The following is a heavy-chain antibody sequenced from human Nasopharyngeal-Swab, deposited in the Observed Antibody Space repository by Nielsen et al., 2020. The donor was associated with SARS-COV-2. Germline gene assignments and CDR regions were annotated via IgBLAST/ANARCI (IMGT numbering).Heavy chain of an antibody. CDR1: GFTFSSYS. CDR3: ARALGYSYGKDAFDI. Sequence: GESLKISCADSGFTFSSYSMNWVRQAPGKGLEWVSSISSSSSYIYYADSVKGRFTISRDNAKNSLYLQMNSLRAEDTAVYYCARALGYSYGKDAFDIWGQGTMVTVSS. CDR2: ISSSSSYI. V-gene: IGHV3-21*01. J-gene: IGHJ3*02. D-gene: IGHD5-18*01.